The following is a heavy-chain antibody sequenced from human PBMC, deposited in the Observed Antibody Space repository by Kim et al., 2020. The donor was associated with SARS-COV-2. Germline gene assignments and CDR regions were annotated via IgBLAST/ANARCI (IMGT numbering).Heavy chain of an antibody. J-gene: IGHJ6*02. V-gene: IGHV3-11*06. D-gene: IGHD2-15*01. Sequence: GRFTISRDNAKNSLYLQMNSLRAEDTAVYYCARDRGVVVAATYYYYGMDVWGQGTTVTVSS. CDR3: ARDRGVVVAATYYYYGMDV.